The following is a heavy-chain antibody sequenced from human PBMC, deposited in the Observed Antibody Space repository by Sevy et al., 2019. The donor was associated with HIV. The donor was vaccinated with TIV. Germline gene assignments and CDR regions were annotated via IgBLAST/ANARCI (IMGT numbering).Heavy chain of an antibody. V-gene: IGHV6-1*01. CDR2: TYYRSKWYN. CDR1: GDSVSSNSAA. J-gene: IGHJ3*02. D-gene: IGHD6-19*01. CDR3: SSGWDDAFDI. Sequence: QSQTLSLTCAISGDSVSSNSAAWNWIRQSPSRGLEWLERTYYRSKWYNDYAVSVKSRITINPDTSKNQFSLQLNSVTPEDTAVYYCSSGWDDAFDIWGQGTMVTVSS.